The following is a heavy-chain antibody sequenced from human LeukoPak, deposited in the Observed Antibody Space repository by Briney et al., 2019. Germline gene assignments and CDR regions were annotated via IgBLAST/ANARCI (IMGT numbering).Heavy chain of an antibody. V-gene: IGHV4-59*01. J-gene: IGHJ4*02. CDR3: ARRGIMALRV. CDR1: GGSISSYY. Sequence: SETLSLTCTVSGGSISSYYWSWIRQPPGKGLEWIGYIYYSGSTNYNPSLKSRVTISVDTSKNQFSLKLSSVTAADTAVYYCARRGIMALRVWGQGTLVTVSS. CDR2: IYYSGST. D-gene: IGHD2-15*01.